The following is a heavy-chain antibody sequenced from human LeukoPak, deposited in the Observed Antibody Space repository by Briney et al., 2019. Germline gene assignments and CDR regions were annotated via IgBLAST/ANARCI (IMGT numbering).Heavy chain of an antibody. CDR3: VRGGPSTWS. D-gene: IGHD2-15*01. J-gene: IGHJ5*02. Sequence: GGSLRLSCAVSGFTVSSNYMSWVRQAPGKGLQWVSVIHSDGTTFYADSVKGRFTISRDDAKNTVYLQMSNLRAEDTAVYYCVRGGPSTWSWGQGTLVTVSS. CDR1: GFTVSSNY. CDR2: IHSDGTT. V-gene: IGHV3-53*01.